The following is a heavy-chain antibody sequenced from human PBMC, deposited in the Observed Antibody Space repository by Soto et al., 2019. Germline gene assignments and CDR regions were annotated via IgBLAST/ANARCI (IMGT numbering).Heavy chain of an antibody. CDR2: IYYSGST. J-gene: IGHJ2*01. Sequence: QVQLQESGPGLVKPSQTLSLTCTVPGGSISSGDYYWSWIRQPPGKGLEWIGYIYYSGSTNYNPSPSSRVTISVDTSKNQFSLTLSSVTAADTAVYYCARIVESGYTIDFDLWGRGTLVTVSS. CDR3: ARIVESGYTIDFDL. CDR1: GGSISSGDYY. V-gene: IGHV4-30-4*01. D-gene: IGHD3-16*02.